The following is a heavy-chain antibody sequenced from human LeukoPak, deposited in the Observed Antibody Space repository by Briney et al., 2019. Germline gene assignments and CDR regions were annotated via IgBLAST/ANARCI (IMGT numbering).Heavy chain of an antibody. CDR3: AKGDIAADY. V-gene: IGHV3-21*01. CDR2: ISTSSTYI. Sequence: PGGSLRLSCAASGFTFSTYTMNWVRQAPGKGLEWVSSISTSSTYIYYADSVKGRFTISRDNAKNSLYLQMNSLRADDTAVYYCAKGDIAADYWGQGTLVTVSS. J-gene: IGHJ4*02. D-gene: IGHD6-13*01. CDR1: GFTFSTYT.